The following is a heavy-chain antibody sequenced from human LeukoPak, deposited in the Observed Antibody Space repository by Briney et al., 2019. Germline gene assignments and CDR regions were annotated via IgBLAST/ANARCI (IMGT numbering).Heavy chain of an antibody. CDR1: GGTFSSYA. V-gene: IGHV1-69*13. J-gene: IGHJ4*02. CDR3: ARGHRPLVVVAYDY. CDR2: IIPIFGTA. Sequence: SVKVSCKASGGTFSSYAISWVRQAPGQGLEWMGGIIPIFGTANYAQKFQGRVTITADESTSTAYMELSSLRSEDTAVYYCARGHRPLVVVAYDYWGQGTLVTVSS. D-gene: IGHD2-15*01.